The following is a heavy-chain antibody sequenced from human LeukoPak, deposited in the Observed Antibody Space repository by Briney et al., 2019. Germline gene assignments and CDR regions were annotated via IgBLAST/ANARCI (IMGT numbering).Heavy chain of an antibody. CDR1: GGTFSSYA. J-gene: IGHJ6*02. CDR3: ARAYGGNSRYYYGMDV. V-gene: IGHV1-69*05. Sequence: ASVKVSCKASGGTFSSYAISWVRQAPGQGLEWMGGIIPIFATANYAQKFQGRVAITTDESTSTAYMELSSLRSEDTAVYYCARAYGGNSRYYYGMDVWGQGTTVTVSS. CDR2: IIPIFATA. D-gene: IGHD4-23*01.